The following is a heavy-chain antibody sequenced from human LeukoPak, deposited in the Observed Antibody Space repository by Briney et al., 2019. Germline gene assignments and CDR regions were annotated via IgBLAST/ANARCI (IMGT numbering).Heavy chain of an antibody. J-gene: IGHJ5*02. Sequence: GGSLRLSCAASGFIFSNYAMSWVRQAPGKGLEWVSAISGSGYGTFYADSVKGRFTISRDNSRDTMYLQMNSLRAEDTAIYYCAKDRYCSTSSCELNWFDPWGQGTLVTVSS. D-gene: IGHD2-2*01. V-gene: IGHV3-23*01. CDR1: GFIFSNYA. CDR2: ISGSGYGT. CDR3: AKDRYCSTSSCELNWFDP.